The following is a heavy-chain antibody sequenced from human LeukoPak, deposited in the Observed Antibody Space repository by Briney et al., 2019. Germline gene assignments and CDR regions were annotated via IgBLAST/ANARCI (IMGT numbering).Heavy chain of an antibody. D-gene: IGHD5-18*01. V-gene: IGHV4-31*03. CDR1: GGSISSGGYY. CDR2: IYYSGST. Sequence: SEALSLTCTVSGGSISSGGYYWSWIRQHPGKGLEWIGYIYYSGSTYYNPSLKSRVTISVDTSKNQFSLKLSSVTAADTAVYYCARDTAMAPQAYYYYYGMDVWGQGTTVTVSS. J-gene: IGHJ6*02. CDR3: ARDTAMAPQAYYYYYGMDV.